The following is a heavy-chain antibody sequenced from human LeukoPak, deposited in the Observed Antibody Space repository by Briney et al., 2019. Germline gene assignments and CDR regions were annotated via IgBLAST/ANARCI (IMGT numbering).Heavy chain of an antibody. V-gene: IGHV5-51*01. CDR2: IYPGDSDT. D-gene: IGHD3-16*01. CDR1: GYSFSRYW. Sequence: GESLQISCEGSGYSFSRYWIAWVRQMPGKGLECMGIIYPGDSDTRYSPSFQGQVTISADKSISTAYLQWSSLKASDTAMYYCAGGLNYYYQGMDVWGQGTTVTVSS. CDR3: AGGLNYYYQGMDV. J-gene: IGHJ6*02.